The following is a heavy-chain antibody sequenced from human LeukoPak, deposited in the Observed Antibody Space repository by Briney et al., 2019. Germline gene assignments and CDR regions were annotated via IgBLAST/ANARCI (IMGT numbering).Heavy chain of an antibody. Sequence: GASVKVSCKASGYTFTSYGISWVRQAPGQGLEWMGWISAYNGNTNYAQKLQGRVTMTTDTSTSTACMEVRSLRCDDTAVYYCARDAGYLDPWGQGTLVTVSS. CDR1: GYTFTSYG. V-gene: IGHV1-18*01. J-gene: IGHJ5*02. CDR3: ARDAGYLDP. D-gene: IGHD6-13*01. CDR2: ISAYNGNT.